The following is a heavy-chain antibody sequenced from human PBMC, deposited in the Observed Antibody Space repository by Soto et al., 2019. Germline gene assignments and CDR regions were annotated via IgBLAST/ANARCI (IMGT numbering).Heavy chain of an antibody. V-gene: IGHV4-39*01. CDR1: GGSISSSIYH. CDR3: ARHDRERFCSGDNCYKNTFDP. CDR2: IYYRGNT. D-gene: IGHD2-15*01. J-gene: IGHJ5*02. Sequence: PSETLSLTCTVPGGSISSSIYHWGWSRQPPGEGLELIGSIYYRGNTCYNTSLRSRVTISVDTSKNQFSLRLNSVTAADTAMYYCARHDRERFCSGDNCYKNTFDPWGQGTLVTVS.